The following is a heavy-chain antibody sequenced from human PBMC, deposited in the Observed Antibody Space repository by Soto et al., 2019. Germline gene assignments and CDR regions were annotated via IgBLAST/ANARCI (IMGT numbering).Heavy chain of an antibody. CDR1: GFSFSDST. CDR3: TRQGSPSYNGMDV. CDR2: IRSKANKYAT. J-gene: IGHJ6*02. Sequence: EVQLVESGGGLVQPGGSLKLSCVASGFSFSDSTMYWVRQASGKGLEWVGRIRSKANKYATVYGASVKGRFIISRDDSKNTTYLQMNSLKIEDTAVYYCTRQGSPSYNGMDVWGQGTTVTVSS. V-gene: IGHV3-73*02. D-gene: IGHD6-13*01.